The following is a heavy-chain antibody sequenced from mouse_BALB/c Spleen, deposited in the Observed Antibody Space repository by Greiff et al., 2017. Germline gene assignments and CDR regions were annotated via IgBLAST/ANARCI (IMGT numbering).Heavy chain of an antibody. CDR2: INPGSGGT. CDR3: ARSGYYGSYYAMDY. CDR1: GYAFTNYL. D-gene: IGHD1-1*01. Sequence: VQLQQSGAELVRPGTSVKVSCKASGYAFTNYLIEWVKQRPGQGLEWIGVINPGSGGTNYNEKFKGKATLTADKSSSTAYMQLSSLTSDDSAVYFCARSGYYGSYYAMDYWGQGTSVTVSS. V-gene: IGHV1-54*03. J-gene: IGHJ4*01.